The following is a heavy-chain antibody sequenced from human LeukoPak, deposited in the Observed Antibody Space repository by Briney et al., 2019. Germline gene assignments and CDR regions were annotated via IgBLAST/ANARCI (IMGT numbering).Heavy chain of an antibody. CDR3: ARSFIPGTEAAGDY. J-gene: IGHJ4*02. CDR2: IYPGDSDA. Sequence: GESLKISCKGSGYNFITYWIGWVRQMPGKGLEWMGIIYPGDSDARYSPSFQGQVTISADKSISTAYLQWSSLKASDTAMYFCARSFIPGTEAAGDYWGQGTLVTVSS. CDR1: GYNFITYW. D-gene: IGHD6-13*01. V-gene: IGHV5-51*01.